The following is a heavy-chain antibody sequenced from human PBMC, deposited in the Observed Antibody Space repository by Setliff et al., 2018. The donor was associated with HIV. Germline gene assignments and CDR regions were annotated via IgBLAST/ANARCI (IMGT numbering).Heavy chain of an antibody. J-gene: IGHJ5*02. V-gene: IGHV1-2*04. CDR3: ARDLRTIVWYTSSWYEDWFDP. Sequence: ASVKVSCKASGYSFTDYYIHWVRQAPGQGLEWMGWINPKSDGTNYAQKFQGWITMTRDTSISTAYMELSRLRSDDTAVYYCARDLRTIVWYTSSWYEDWFDPWGQGTLVTVSS. CDR2: INPKSDGT. D-gene: IGHD6-13*01. CDR1: GYSFTDYY.